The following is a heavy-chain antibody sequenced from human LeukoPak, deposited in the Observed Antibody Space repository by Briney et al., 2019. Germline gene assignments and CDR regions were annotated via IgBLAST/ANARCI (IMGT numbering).Heavy chain of an antibody. J-gene: IGHJ6*02. CDR3: ARDFDLDGSGSRYYSGMDV. Sequence: GGSLRLSCAASGFTFSSYSMNWVGQAPGKGLEWVSPMSSSSSYIYYADSVKGRFTISRDNAKNSLYLHMNSLRAEDTAVYYCARDFDLDGSGSRYYSGMDVWGQGTTVTVSS. CDR2: MSSSSSYI. CDR1: GFTFSSYS. D-gene: IGHD3-10*01. V-gene: IGHV3-21*01.